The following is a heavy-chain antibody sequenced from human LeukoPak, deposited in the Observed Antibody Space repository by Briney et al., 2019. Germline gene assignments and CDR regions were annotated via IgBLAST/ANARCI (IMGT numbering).Heavy chain of an antibody. CDR2: ISSSGSTI. D-gene: IGHD3-10*01. V-gene: IGHV3-48*03. J-gene: IGHJ4*02. CDR1: GFTFSSYE. CDR3: ARDAGQEASWYGEQLDH. Sequence: PGGSLRLSCAASGFTFSSYEMNWVRRAPGKGLEWVSYISSSGSTIYYADSVKGRFTISRDNAKNSLYLQMNSLRAEDTAVYYCARDAGQEASWYGEQLDHWGQGTLVTVSS.